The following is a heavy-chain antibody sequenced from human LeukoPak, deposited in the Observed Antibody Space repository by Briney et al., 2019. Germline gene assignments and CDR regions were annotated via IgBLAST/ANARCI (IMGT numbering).Heavy chain of an antibody. Sequence: GGSLRLSCVGSGFTFSSYWMTWVRQAPGKGLGWVANIKYDGSEKFSVDSVKGRFTIYRDNAKNLLYLQMSSLRAEDTAVYYCARARIDYWGQGTLVTVSS. CDR1: GFTFSSYW. J-gene: IGHJ4*02. CDR3: ARARIDY. D-gene: IGHD1-14*01. V-gene: IGHV3-7*04. CDR2: IKYDGSEK.